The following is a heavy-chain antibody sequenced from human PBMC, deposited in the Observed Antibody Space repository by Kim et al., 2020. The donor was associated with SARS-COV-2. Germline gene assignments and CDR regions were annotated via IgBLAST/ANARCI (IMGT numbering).Heavy chain of an antibody. CDR1: GYSFTSYW. V-gene: IGHV5-10-1*01. J-gene: IGHJ4*02. CDR2: IDPSDSYT. Sequence: GESLKISCKGSGYSFTSYWISWVRQMPGKGLEWMGRIDPSDSYTNYSPSFQGHVTISADKSISTAYLQWSSLKASDTAMYYCALAAAGPYYFDYWGQGTLVTVSS. CDR3: ALAAAGPYYFDY. D-gene: IGHD6-13*01.